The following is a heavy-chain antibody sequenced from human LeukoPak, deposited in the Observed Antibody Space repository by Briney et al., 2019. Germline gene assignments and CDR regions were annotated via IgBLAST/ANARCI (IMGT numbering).Heavy chain of an antibody. CDR3: ARTPRIFAFDI. V-gene: IGHV4-61*01. CDR1: GGSVSSGSYY. D-gene: IGHD3-9*01. CDR2: IYYSGST. Sequence: SETLSLTCTVSGGSVSSGSYYWSWIRQPPGKGLEWIGYIYYSGSTNYNPSLKSRVTISVDTSKNQFSLKLSSVTAADTAVYYCARTPRIFAFDIWGQGTMVTVSS. J-gene: IGHJ3*02.